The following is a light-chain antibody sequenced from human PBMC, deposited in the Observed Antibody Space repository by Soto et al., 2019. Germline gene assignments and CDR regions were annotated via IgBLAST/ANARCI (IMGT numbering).Light chain of an antibody. V-gene: IGLV3-9*01. Sequence: SYELTQPLSVLVALGQTARITCGGYNIGSKNVHWYKKKPGQAPVLVIYRDSNRPTGIPERFSGSNSGNTAILTISIAQTGDEVDYYCKVLDSSTARVFGGGTKLTVL. CDR3: KVLDSSTARV. CDR2: RDS. J-gene: IGLJ3*02. CDR1: NIGSKN.